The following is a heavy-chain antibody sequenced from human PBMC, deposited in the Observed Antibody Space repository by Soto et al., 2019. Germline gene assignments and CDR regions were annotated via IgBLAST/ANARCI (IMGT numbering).Heavy chain of an antibody. CDR3: ARDYGAIALAEYFQH. J-gene: IGHJ1*01. Sequence: QVQLVQSGAEVKKPGASVKVSCKASGYTFTSYGISWVRQAPGQGLEWMGWISAYNGNTNYAQKLQGRVTMTTDTSTSTADMELRSLRSDDTAVYYCARDYGAIALAEYFQHWGQGTLVTVSS. V-gene: IGHV1-18*01. CDR1: GYTFTSYG. D-gene: IGHD4-17*01. CDR2: ISAYNGNT.